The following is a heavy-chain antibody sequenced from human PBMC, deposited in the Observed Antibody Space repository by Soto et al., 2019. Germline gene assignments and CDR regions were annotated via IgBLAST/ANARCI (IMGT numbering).Heavy chain of an antibody. CDR2: IYYSGST. CDR3: AREGVATIGVKHYYYGVDV. J-gene: IGHJ6*02. V-gene: IGHV4-31*03. D-gene: IGHD5-12*01. Sequence: QVHLQESGPGLVKPSQTLSLTCTVSGGSISNSGYYWSWIRQHPGKGLEWIGYIYYSGSTYYNPSLKSRLSISVDTSKNQFSLRLSSVTAADTAVSYCAREGVATIGVKHYYYGVDVWGQGTTVTVSS. CDR1: GGSISNSGYY.